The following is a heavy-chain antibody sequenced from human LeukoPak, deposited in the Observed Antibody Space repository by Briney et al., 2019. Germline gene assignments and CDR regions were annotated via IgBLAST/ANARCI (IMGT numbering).Heavy chain of an antibody. V-gene: IGHV3-30*04. CDR3: AREFHSSGYAGTFVC. J-gene: IGHJ4*02. Sequence: GGSLRLSCAASGLPLSTFIIHWVRQAPGKGLEWVAAISNDGIGKFYADPVKGRFTISRDNSKNTLHLQIDSLRLEDTAVYHCAREFHSSGYAGTFVCWGPGTLVTVSS. D-gene: IGHD3-22*01. CDR2: ISNDGIGK. CDR1: GLPLSTFI.